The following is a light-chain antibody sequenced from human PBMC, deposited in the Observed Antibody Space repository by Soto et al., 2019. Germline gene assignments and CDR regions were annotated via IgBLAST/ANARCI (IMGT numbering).Light chain of an antibody. CDR3: QQTYDNPRT. CDR1: QNIDTY. V-gene: IGKV1-39*01. Sequence: DIQMTQSPSSLSASVGDGVTITCRTSQNIDTYLNWYQQNPGKAPKLLISAASSLQGGVPSRFSGSGSGTDFTLTITSLQAEDFATYYCQQTYDNPRTFGQGTKVESK. J-gene: IGKJ1*01. CDR2: AAS.